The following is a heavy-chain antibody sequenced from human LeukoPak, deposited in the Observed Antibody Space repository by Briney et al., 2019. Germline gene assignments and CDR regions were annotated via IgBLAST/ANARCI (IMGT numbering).Heavy chain of an antibody. CDR1: GFTFSSYE. D-gene: IGHD3-16*01. Sequence: GGSLRLSCAASGFTFSSYEMNWVRQAPGKGLEWVSYISSSGSTIYYADSVKGRFTISRDNAKNSLYLQMNSLRAEDTAVYYCARDGGVERFDYWGQGTLVTVSS. CDR3: ARDGGVERFDY. V-gene: IGHV3-48*03. CDR2: ISSSGSTI. J-gene: IGHJ4*02.